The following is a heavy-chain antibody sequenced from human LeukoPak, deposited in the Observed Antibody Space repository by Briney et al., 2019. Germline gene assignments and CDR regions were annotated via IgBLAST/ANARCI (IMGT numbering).Heavy chain of an antibody. V-gene: IGHV1-2*05. CDR2: INPNSGGT. Sequence: GASVKVSCKTSGYSFTGYYIHWVRQAPGQGLEWMGRINPNSGGTNYAQIFQGRVTMTRDTPISTAYIDLSSLISDDTGVYYCARGFGYYDSRGYHNDAFDIWGQGTLVTVSS. CDR1: GYSFTGYY. CDR3: ARGFGYYDSRGYHNDAFDI. J-gene: IGHJ3*02. D-gene: IGHD3-22*01.